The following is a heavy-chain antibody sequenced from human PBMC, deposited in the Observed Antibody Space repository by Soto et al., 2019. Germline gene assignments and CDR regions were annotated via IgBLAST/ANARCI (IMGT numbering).Heavy chain of an antibody. CDR1: GFTFSSYA. D-gene: IGHD6-13*01. CDR2: ISGSGGST. J-gene: IGHJ4*02. V-gene: IGHV3-23*01. CDR3: AKADSRSWYKPNLFDY. Sequence: LRLSCAASGFTFSSYAMSWVRQAPGKGLEWVSAISGSGGSTYYADSVKGRFTISRDNSKNTLYLQMNSLRAEDTAVYYCAKADSRSWYKPNLFDYWGQGTLVTVSS.